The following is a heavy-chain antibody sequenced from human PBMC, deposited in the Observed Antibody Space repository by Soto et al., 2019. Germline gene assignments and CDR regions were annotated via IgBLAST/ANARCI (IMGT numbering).Heavy chain of an antibody. V-gene: IGHV1-18*01. Sequence: QVQLVQSGAEVKKPGASVKVSCKASGYTFTSYGISWVRQAPGQGLEWMGWISAYNGNTNYAQKLQGRDTMTTDTSTSTAHTELRSVRSVDTAVYYCAGDVGSRLTDAFDIWGQGTKVTFPS. CDR3: AGDVGSRLTDAFDI. D-gene: IGHD5-12*01. CDR2: ISAYNGNT. CDR1: GYTFTSYG. J-gene: IGHJ3*02.